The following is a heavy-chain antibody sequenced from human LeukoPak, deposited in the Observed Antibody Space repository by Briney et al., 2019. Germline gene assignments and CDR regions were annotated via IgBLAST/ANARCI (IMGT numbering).Heavy chain of an antibody. J-gene: IGHJ5*02. CDR1: GYTFTGYY. Sequence: GASVKVSCKASGYTFTGYYMHWVRQATGQGLEWMGWMNPNSGNTGYAQKFQGRVTITRNTSISTAYMELSSLRSEDTAVYYCARGPPHFDSLNWFDPWGQGTLVTVSS. V-gene: IGHV1-8*03. CDR2: MNPNSGNT. CDR3: ARGPPHFDSLNWFDP. D-gene: IGHD3-9*01.